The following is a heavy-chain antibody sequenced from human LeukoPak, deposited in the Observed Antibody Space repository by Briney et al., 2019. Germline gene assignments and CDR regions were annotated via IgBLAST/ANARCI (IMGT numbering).Heavy chain of an antibody. V-gene: IGHV3-23*01. D-gene: IGHD6-13*01. CDR2: ISGSGGST. J-gene: IGHJ5*02. CDR1: GFTFSSYA. Sequence: GGSQRLSCAASGFTFSSYALSWVRQAPGKGLEWVSAISGSGGSTYYADSVKGRFTISRDNSKNTLYLQMNSLRAEDTAVYYCANPLWQQPEHNWFDPWGQGTLVTVSS. CDR3: ANPLWQQPEHNWFDP.